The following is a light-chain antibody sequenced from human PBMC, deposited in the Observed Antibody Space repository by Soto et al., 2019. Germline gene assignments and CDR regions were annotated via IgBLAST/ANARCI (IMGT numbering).Light chain of an antibody. CDR1: QSLLVSDEKTY. V-gene: IGKV2D-29*01. CDR2: ELS. J-gene: IGKJ4*01. Sequence: DIEMTQTPLSLSVTPGQPASISCKSSQSLLVSDEKTYLYWYRQKPGQPPQLLIYELSKRFSGVPDRFSGSGSGTDFTLKISRVEAEDVGVYYCMQSRQLPVTFGGGTKVEIK. CDR3: MQSRQLPVT.